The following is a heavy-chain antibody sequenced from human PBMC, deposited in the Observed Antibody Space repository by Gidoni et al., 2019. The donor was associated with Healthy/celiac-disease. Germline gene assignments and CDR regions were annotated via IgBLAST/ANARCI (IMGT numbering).Heavy chain of an antibody. CDR1: GYTFTSYA. J-gene: IGHJ4*02. V-gene: IGHV1-3*01. Sequence: QVQLVQSGAEVKKPGASVKVSFKASGYTFTSYAMHWVRQAPGQRLEWMGGINAGNGNTKYSQKFQGRVTITRDTSASTAYMELSSLRSEDTAVYYCARSRYVDTAMVFDYWGQGTLVTVSS. CDR2: INAGNGNT. D-gene: IGHD5-18*01. CDR3: ARSRYVDTAMVFDY.